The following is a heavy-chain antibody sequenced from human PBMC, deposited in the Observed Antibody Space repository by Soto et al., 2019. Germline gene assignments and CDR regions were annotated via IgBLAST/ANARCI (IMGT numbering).Heavy chain of an antibody. Sequence: PVEPEGHSDTASGLNMRSYAMSWVRHPPGKGLEWVSAISGSGGSTYYADSVKGRFTISRDNSKNTLYLQMNSLRAEDTAVDYCAKHKHSTFTVLDDWGQGTLVTI. D-gene: IGHD3-3*02. CDR3: AKHKHSTFTVLDD. CDR2: ISGSGGST. CDR1: GLNMRSYA. J-gene: IGHJ4*02. V-gene: IGHV3-23*01.